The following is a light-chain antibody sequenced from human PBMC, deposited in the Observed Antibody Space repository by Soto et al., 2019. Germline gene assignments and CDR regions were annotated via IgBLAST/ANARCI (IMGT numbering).Light chain of an antibody. V-gene: IGLV3-1*01. CDR3: QAWDSSTAI. CDR1: QLGDKY. J-gene: IGLJ2*01. Sequence: SYELTQPPSVSVSPGQTASITCSGDQLGDKYVCWYQQKPGQSPVLVIYRDMKRPSGIPERFSGSNSGNAATLTISGTQAIDEADYYCQAWDSSTAIFGGGTQLTVL. CDR2: RDM.